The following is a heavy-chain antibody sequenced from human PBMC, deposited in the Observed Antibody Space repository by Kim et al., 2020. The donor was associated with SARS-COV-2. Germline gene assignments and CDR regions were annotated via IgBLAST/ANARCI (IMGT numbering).Heavy chain of an antibody. CDR1: GFTFSNDW. CDR3: MSHSR. CDR2: ITPYGNEK. V-gene: IGHV3-7*01. D-gene: IGHD3-3*02. Sequence: GGSLRLSCAASGFTFSNDWMTWVRQAPGKGLEWVASITPYGNEKYYVDFLKGRFTISRDNAKNSLFLQMNSVRPEDTAVYYCMSHSRWGQGTLVTVSS. J-gene: IGHJ4*02.